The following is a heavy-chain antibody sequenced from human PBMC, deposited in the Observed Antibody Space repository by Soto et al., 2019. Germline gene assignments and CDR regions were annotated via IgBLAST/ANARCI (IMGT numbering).Heavy chain of an antibody. CDR3: VRGNDFGDFFDY. CDR1: GASISSGDDY. D-gene: IGHD4-17*01. CDR2: IDNSGNI. V-gene: IGHV4-30-4*01. J-gene: IGHJ4*02. Sequence: QVQLVESGPGLVKPSQTLCLTCTVSGASISSGDDYWTWIRQPPGKGLEWIGYIDNSGNIYHNPSLKSRLTISLDTSKNQFSLKVSSVTAADTAVYYCVRGNDFGDFFDYWGQGTLVTVSS.